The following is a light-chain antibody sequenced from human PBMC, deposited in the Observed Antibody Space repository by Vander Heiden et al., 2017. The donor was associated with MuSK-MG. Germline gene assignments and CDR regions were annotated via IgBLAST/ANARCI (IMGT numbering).Light chain of an antibody. V-gene: IGKV1-5*03. J-gene: IGKJ1*01. CDR2: KAS. CDR3: QQYNGFRGA. Sequence: DIQMTQSPSTLSASVGDRVTITCGASQSIGSWLAWYQQKPGKAPNLLIYKASSLESGVPSRFSGSGSGTEFTLTITSLQPDDFATYYCQQYNGFRGAFGQGTKVEIK. CDR1: QSIGSW.